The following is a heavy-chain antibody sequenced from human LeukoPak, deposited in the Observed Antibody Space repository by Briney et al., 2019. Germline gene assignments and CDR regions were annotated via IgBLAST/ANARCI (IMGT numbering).Heavy chain of an antibody. D-gene: IGHD3-10*01. CDR2: VIPIFGTA. V-gene: IGHV1-69*05. J-gene: IGHJ5*02. CDR3: ASFYYGSGRGFDP. Sequence: SVKVSCKASGGTFSSYAISWVRQAPGQGLEWMGGVIPIFGTANYAQKFQGRVTITTDESTSTAYMELSSLRSEDTAVYYCASFYYGSGRGFDPWGQGTLVTVSS. CDR1: GGTFSSYA.